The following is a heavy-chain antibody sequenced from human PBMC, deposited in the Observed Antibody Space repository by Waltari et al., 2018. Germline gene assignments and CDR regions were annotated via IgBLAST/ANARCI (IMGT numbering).Heavy chain of an antibody. CDR3: ARDDRSPFGVPRAFDI. J-gene: IGHJ3*02. V-gene: IGHV3-21*01. CDR1: GGSFSGYY. CDR2: ISSSSSYI. Sequence: VQLQQWGAGLLKPSETLSLTCAVYGGSFSGYYWSWIRQAPGKGLEWVSSISSSSSYIYYADSVKGRFTISRDNAKNSLYLQMNSLRAEDTAVYYCARDDRSPFGVPRAFDIWGQGTMVTVSS. D-gene: IGHD3-3*01.